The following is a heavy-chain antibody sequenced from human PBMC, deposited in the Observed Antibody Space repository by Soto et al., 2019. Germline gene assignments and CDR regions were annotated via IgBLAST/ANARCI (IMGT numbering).Heavy chain of an antibody. CDR2: IGSRDNTI. J-gene: IGHJ3*02. D-gene: IGHD3-22*01. CDR1: GFTFNTYE. V-gene: IGHV3-48*03. Sequence: RGYLRLSCAASGFTFNTYELNWVRQAPGTGQEWIAYIGSRDNTIYYADSVKGRFTISRNNARKSLYLLMNSLRAEDTAVYYCARDFGDSSGYYYGRNAFDIWGQGTLVTVSS. CDR3: ARDFGDSSGYYYGRNAFDI.